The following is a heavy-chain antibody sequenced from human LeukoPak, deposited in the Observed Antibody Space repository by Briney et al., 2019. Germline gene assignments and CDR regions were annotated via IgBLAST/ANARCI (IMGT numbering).Heavy chain of an antibody. V-gene: IGHV3-23*01. CDR2: ISGSGGNT. Sequence: PGGSVRLSCAASGFTFSNHAMSWVRQAPGKGLEWVSAISGSGGNTYYADSVKGRFTISRDNSKNTLYLQMDSLRDEDTALYYCAKPGSARYLAPFDDWGQGTLVSVSS. CDR1: GFTFSNHA. J-gene: IGHJ4*02. D-gene: IGHD6-19*01. CDR3: AKPGSARYLAPFDD.